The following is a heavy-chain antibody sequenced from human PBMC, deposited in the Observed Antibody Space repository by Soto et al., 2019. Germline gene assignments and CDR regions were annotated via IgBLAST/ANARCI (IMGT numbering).Heavy chain of an antibody. J-gene: IGHJ6*03. CDR1: SGSISSSNW. Sequence: SETLSLTCAVSSGSISSSNWWSWVRQPPGKGLEWIGEIYHSGSTNYNPSLKSRVTISVDKSKNQFSLKLSSVTAADTAVYYCARDQNYYYYYMDVWGKGTTITVSS. CDR3: ARDQNYYYYYMDV. V-gene: IGHV4-4*02. CDR2: IYHSGST.